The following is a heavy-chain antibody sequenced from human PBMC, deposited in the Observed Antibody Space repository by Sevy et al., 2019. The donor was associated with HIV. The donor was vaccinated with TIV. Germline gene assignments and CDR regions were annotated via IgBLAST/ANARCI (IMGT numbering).Heavy chain of an antibody. J-gene: IGHJ5*02. V-gene: IGHV4-59*12. CDR2: IYYSGST. D-gene: IGHD4-4*01. CDR1: GGSISSYY. Sequence: SETLSLTCTVSGGSISSYYWSWIRQPPGKGLEWIGYIYYSGSTNYNPSLKSRVTISVDTSKNQFSLKLSSVTAADTAMYYCARRDYSNYEGYWFDPWGQGTLVTVSS. CDR3: ARRDYSNYEGYWFDP.